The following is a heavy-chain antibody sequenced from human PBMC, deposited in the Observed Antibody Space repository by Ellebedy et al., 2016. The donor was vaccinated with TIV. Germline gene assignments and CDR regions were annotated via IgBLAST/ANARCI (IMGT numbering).Heavy chain of an antibody. CDR1: GFTFSSYA. J-gene: IGHJ4*02. D-gene: IGHD6-13*01. Sequence: GESLKISCSASGFTFSSYAMHWVRQAPGKGLEYVSAISSTGGSTYYAHSMKGRLTMFRDNYKNTLYLQISSLRAGDTAVNYCVKDRRAAAGRIRYYFGYWGQGTLVTVSS. V-gene: IGHV3-64D*06. CDR2: ISSTGGST. CDR3: VKDRRAAAGRIRYYFGY.